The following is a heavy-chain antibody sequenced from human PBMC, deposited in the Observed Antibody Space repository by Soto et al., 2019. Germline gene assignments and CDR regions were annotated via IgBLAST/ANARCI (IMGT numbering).Heavy chain of an antibody. CDR2: IPYDGGNQ. D-gene: IGHD1-20*01. CDR3: ARGPITQTSFIDH. V-gene: IGHV3-30-3*01. CDR1: GFTFSSYP. J-gene: IGHJ4*02. Sequence: GGSLRLSCEPSGFTFSSYPMHWVRQAPGKGLEWVTVIPYDGGNQYYADSVKGRFTTSRDNSKDTLYLQMHSLRSDDTAVYFCARGPITQTSFIDHWGQGTLVTVSS.